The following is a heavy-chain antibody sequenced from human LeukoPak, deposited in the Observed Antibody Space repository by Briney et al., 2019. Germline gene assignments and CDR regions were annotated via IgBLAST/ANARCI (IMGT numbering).Heavy chain of an antibody. CDR3: ARDSYVLSGSSHNFDY. CDR1: RFTFSSYA. V-gene: IGHV3-30-3*01. J-gene: IGHJ4*02. CDR2: ILYDGSNK. Sequence: GGSLRLSCAASRFTFSSYAMHWVRQAPGKGLDWVAVILYDGSNKYYADSVKGRFTISRDNSKNTLYLQMNSLRAEDTAVYYCARDSYVLSGSSHNFDYWGQGTLVTVSS. D-gene: IGHD1-26*01.